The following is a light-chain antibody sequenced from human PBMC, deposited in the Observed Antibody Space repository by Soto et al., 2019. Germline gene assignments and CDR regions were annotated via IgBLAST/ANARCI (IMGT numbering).Light chain of an antibody. CDR2: GAS. CDR1: QSISRH. Sequence: DIQMTQSPSSLSASVGDRVTITCRASQSISRHLNWYQQKPGKAPKLLIYGASSLQSGVPSRFSGSGSVTDFTLTISSLQHEEFATYYCQQSFSTPHTFGPGTKVDIK. J-gene: IGKJ3*01. CDR3: QQSFSTPHT. V-gene: IGKV1-39*01.